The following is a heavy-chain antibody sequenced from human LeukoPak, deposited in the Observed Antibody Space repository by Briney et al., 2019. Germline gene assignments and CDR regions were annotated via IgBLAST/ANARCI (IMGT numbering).Heavy chain of an antibody. D-gene: IGHD2-2*01. CDR2: IDGSGDNR. CDR1: GFTFSSYA. J-gene: IGHJ4*02. CDR3: AKVQMSTGWTFDF. V-gene: IGHV3-23*01. Sequence: GGSLRLSCAASGFTFSSYAMSWVRQAPGKGLEWVSSIDGSGDNRYYADSVKGRFTISRDNSGNTLYLQLRGLGAEDMATYYCAKVQMSTGWTFDFWGQGSLVTVSS.